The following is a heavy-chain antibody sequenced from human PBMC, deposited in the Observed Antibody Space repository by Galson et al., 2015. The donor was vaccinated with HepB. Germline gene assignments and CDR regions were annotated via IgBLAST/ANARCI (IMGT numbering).Heavy chain of an antibody. Sequence: SLRLSCAASGFTFDDYAMHWVRQAPGKGLEWVSGISWNSGSIGYADSVKGRFTISRDNAKNSLYLQMNSLRAEDTALYYCAKGGPDYDFCSGYLGWSDPSGPRTLVTVSS. CDR1: GFTFDDYA. J-gene: IGHJ5*02. V-gene: IGHV3-9*01. CDR3: AKGGPDYDFCSGYLGWSDP. CDR2: ISWNSGSI. D-gene: IGHD3-3*01.